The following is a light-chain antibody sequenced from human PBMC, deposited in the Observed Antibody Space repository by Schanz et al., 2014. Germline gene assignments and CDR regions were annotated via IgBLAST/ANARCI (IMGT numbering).Light chain of an antibody. CDR1: SSDVGSYNL. J-gene: IGLJ2*01. CDR3: SSHTAITTAVV. Sequence: QSALTQPASVSGSPGQSITISCTGTSSDVGSYNLVSWYQQHPGKAPKLMIYEGNKRPSGVSNRFSGSKSGNTASLTISGLQAEDEADYHCSSHTAITTAVVFGGGTKLTVL. V-gene: IGLV2-14*02. CDR2: EGN.